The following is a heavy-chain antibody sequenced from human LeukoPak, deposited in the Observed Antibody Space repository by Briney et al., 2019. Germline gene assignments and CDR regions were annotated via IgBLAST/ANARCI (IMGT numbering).Heavy chain of an antibody. CDR2: ISGSGGST. D-gene: IGHD6-13*01. CDR3: ARDTKIEAAAGPH. J-gene: IGHJ4*02. V-gene: IGHV3-23*01. CDR1: GFTFSSYA. Sequence: GGSLRLSCAASGFTFSSYAMSWVRQAPGKGLEWVSAISGSGGSTYYADSVKGRFTISRDNAKNSLYLQMNSLRAEDTAVYYCARDTKIEAAAGPHWGQGTLVTVSS.